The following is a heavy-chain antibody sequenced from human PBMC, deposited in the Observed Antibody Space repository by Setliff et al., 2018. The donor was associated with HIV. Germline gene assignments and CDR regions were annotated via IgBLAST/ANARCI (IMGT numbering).Heavy chain of an antibody. CDR1: GFTFSNYA. CDR3: ARDAGRWGSYYYFRYMDV. J-gene: IGHJ6*03. V-gene: IGHV3-30*03. CDR2: ASDDGKNI. Sequence: RLSCAASGFTFSNYAVHWVRQAPGKGLEWVAVASDDGKNIYYADSVKGRFTVSGDNYRNTVFLQMNSLRMEDTAVFYCARDAGRWGSYYYFRYMDVWGKGTTVTVSS. D-gene: IGHD3-16*01.